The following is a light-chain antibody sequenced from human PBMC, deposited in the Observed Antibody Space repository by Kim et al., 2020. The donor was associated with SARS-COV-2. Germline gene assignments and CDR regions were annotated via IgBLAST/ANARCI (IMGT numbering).Light chain of an antibody. CDR2: EDN. V-gene: IGLV6-57*02. CDR1: VGRFASNC. J-gene: IGLJ2*01. Sequence: PGTTATLSCTARVGRFASNCVQWYQQRPGSAPTSVIYEDNQRPSWVPDRFSGSIDDSSNSASLTISGLKTEDEADYYCQSGRLFGGGTQLTVL. CDR3: QSGRL.